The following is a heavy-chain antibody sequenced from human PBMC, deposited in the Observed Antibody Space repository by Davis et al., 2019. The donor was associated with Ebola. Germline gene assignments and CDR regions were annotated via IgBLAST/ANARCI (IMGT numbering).Heavy chain of an antibody. CDR2: INHSGST. V-gene: IGHV4-34*01. D-gene: IGHD3-22*01. Sequence: MPSETLSLTCAVYGGSFSGYYWSWIRQPPGKGLEWIGEINHSGSTNYNPSLKSRVTISVDTSKNQFSLKLSSVTAADTAVYYCARLHYDSSGYLYYYYGMDVWGQGTTVTVSS. J-gene: IGHJ6*02. CDR1: GGSFSGYY. CDR3: ARLHYDSSGYLYYYYGMDV.